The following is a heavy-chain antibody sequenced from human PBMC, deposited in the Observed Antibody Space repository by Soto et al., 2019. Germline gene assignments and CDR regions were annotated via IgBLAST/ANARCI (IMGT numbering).Heavy chain of an antibody. CDR1: GYTFTSYG. V-gene: IGHV1-18*04. J-gene: IGHJ5*02. CDR2: IIAYNGNT. D-gene: IGHD3-22*01. CDR3: ARAHSGYYYGNWFDP. Sequence: ASVKVCCRASGYTFTSYGISCGRRAPGQGLEWMGWIIAYNGNTNYAQKLQGRVTMTTDTSTSTAYMELRSLRSDDTAVYYCARAHSGYYYGNWFDPWGQGTLVTVSS.